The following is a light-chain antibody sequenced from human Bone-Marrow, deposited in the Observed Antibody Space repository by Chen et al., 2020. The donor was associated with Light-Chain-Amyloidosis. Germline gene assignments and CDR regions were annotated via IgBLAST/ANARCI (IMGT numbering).Light chain of an antibody. CDR1: NIGRKS. CDR3: QVWDSTSDRVV. CDR2: NDS. Sequence: YVLTQAPSVSVAPGKTARITCGGNNIGRKSVHWYQQKPGQAPVVVIYNDSDRPSGIPERFSGANSGNTATLTSSRVEAGDEADYYCQVWDSTSDRVVFGGGTKLTVL. J-gene: IGLJ2*01. V-gene: IGLV3-21*04.